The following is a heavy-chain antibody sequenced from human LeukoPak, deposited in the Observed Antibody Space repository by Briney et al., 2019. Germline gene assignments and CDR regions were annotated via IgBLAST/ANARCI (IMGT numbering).Heavy chain of an antibody. J-gene: IGHJ5*02. Sequence: PSQTLSLTCTVSGGSISSGGYSWSWIRQPPGKGLEWIGYIYHGGSTYYNPSLKSRVTISVDRSKNQFSLKLSSVTAADTAVYYCARGRGYYYNWFDPWGQGTLVTVSS. D-gene: IGHD3-22*01. CDR2: IYHGGST. CDR3: ARGRGYYYNWFDP. V-gene: IGHV4-30-2*01. CDR1: GGSISSGGYS.